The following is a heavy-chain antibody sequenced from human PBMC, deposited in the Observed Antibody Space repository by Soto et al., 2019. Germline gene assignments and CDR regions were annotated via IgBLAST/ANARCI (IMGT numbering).Heavy chain of an antibody. CDR3: AHIPNYYQYDWFDP. D-gene: IGHD3-16*01. V-gene: IGHV2-5*02. CDR2: IYWDDDK. J-gene: IGHJ5*02. CDR1: GFSLTTRGVG. Sequence: QITLKESGPPLVKPTQTLTLTCTFSGFSLTTRGVGVGWIRQPPGKALECLALIYWDDDKRYSPSLQSRLSITKDTSKNQVVLTMTKVDPVDTATYYCAHIPNYYQYDWFDPWGQGTLVSVSS.